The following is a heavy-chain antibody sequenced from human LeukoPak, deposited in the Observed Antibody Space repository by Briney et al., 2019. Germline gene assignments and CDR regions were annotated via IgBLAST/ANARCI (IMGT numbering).Heavy chain of an antibody. V-gene: IGHV3-33*01. CDR3: ARAQTMFWEFDGFDI. Sequence: GGSLRLSCAASGFTFSNYGMHWVRQAPGKGLEWVAVMWYDGSNTYYADSVKGRFTISRDNSKNTLYLQMNSLRAEDTAVYYCARAQTMFWEFDGFDIWGRGTKVTVSS. J-gene: IGHJ3*02. CDR2: MWYDGSNT. D-gene: IGHD3-10*02. CDR1: GFTFSNYG.